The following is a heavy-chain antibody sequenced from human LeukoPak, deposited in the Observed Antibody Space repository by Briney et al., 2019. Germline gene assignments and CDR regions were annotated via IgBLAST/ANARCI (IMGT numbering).Heavy chain of an antibody. CDR1: GFTFSSYA. D-gene: IGHD4-17*01. Sequence: PGGSLRLSCAASGFTFSSYAMHWVRQAPGKGLEWVSTISGSDGDTYYADSVKGRFTISRDNSKNTLYLQMNSLRAEDTAVYYCTTDPTVTVDYWGQGTLVTVSS. CDR2: ISGSDGDT. CDR3: TTDPTVTVDY. V-gene: IGHV3-23*01. J-gene: IGHJ4*02.